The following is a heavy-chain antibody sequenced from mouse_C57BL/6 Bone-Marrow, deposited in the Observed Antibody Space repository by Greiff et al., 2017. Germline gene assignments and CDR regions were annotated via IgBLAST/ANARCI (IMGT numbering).Heavy chain of an antibody. Sequence: QVQLQQPGAELVKPGASVKVSCKASGYTFTSYWMHWVKQRPGQGLEWIGRIHPSDSDTNYNQKFKGKATLTVDKSSSTAYMQLSRLTSEDSAVYYCATLYYYGSSSYYFDYWGQGTTLTVSS. CDR2: IHPSDSDT. D-gene: IGHD1-1*01. CDR3: ATLYYYGSSSYYFDY. CDR1: GYTFTSYW. J-gene: IGHJ2*01. V-gene: IGHV1-74*01.